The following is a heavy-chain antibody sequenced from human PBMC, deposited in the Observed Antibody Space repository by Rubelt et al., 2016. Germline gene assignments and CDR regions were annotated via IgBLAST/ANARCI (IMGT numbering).Heavy chain of an antibody. CDR3: ARLRSSSGSID. V-gene: IGHV3-33*08. CDR1: GFTFSSYA. D-gene: IGHD3-22*01. Sequence: QVQLVESGGGVVQPGRSLRLSCAASGFTFSSYAMHWVRQAPGKGLEWVAVIWYDGSTKYYEDAVKGLFTISRDKFKNTLYLQMNSLGAEDTAVYYWARLRSSSGSIDWGQGTLVTVSS. CDR2: IWYDGSTK. J-gene: IGHJ4*02.